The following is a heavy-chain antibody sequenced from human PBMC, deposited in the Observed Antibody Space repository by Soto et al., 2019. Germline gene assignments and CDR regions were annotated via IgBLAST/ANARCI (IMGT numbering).Heavy chain of an antibody. J-gene: IGHJ4*02. D-gene: IGHD3-3*01. CDR1: GGSISSTNW. CDR3: ARALGYDFWSGYSHFFDY. CDR2: IYHSGST. Sequence: PSETLSLTCAVSGGSISSTNWGRWVQQTPGKGLEWIGEIYHSGSTNYNPSLKSRVTISVDKSKNQFSLKLSSVTAADTAVYYCARALGYDFWSGYSHFFDYWGQGTLVTVSS. V-gene: IGHV4-4*02.